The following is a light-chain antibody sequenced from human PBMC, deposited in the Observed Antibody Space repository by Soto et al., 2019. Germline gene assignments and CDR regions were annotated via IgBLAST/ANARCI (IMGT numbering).Light chain of an antibody. CDR3: CSYTSSSTHV. CDR1: SSDVGGYNF. J-gene: IGLJ1*01. Sequence: QSALTQPASVAGSPGQSITISCTGTSSDVGGYNFVSWYQQHPGKVPKLMIFDVNRRPSGVSDRFSGSKSGNTASLTISGLQAEDEGDYYCCSYTSSSTHVFGSGTKLTVL. V-gene: IGLV2-14*03. CDR2: DVN.